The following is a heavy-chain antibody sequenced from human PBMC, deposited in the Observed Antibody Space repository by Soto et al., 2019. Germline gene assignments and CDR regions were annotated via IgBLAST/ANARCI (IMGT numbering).Heavy chain of an antibody. CDR1: GFSLSSTRMA. J-gene: IGHJ4*02. V-gene: IGHV2-5*02. D-gene: IGHD6-19*01. CDR2: IYWDDDK. CDR3: AHIVVAGLGYYFDY. Sequence: QITLKESGPTLVKPTQTLTLTCTFSGFSLSSTRMAVGWIRQPPGKALEWLALIYWDDDKRYSPFLKSRLTITKDTSQNQVVLTMSHMDPVDTARYYCAHIVVAGLGYYFDYWGQGTLVTVSS.